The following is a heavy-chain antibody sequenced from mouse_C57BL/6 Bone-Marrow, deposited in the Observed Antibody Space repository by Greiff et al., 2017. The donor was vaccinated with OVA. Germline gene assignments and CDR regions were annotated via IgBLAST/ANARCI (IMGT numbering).Heavy chain of an antibody. V-gene: IGHV1-81*01. D-gene: IGHD3-2*02. Sequence: QVQLKESGAELARPGASVKLSCKASGYTFTSYGISWVKQRTGQGLEWIGEIYPRSGNTYYNEKFKGKATLTADKSSSTAYMELRSLTSEDSAVYFCARSGLRLRNFDVWGTGTTVTVSS. J-gene: IGHJ1*03. CDR3: ARSGLRLRNFDV. CDR2: IYPRSGNT. CDR1: GYTFTSYG.